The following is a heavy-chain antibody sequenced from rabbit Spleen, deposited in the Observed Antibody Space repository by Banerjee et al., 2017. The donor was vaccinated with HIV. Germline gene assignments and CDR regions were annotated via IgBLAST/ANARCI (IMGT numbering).Heavy chain of an antibody. CDR1: GFSFSGGYD. Sequence: QEQLVESGGGLVKPGASLTLICTASGFSFSGGYDMSWVRQAPGKGLEWIGFIYTGNGKNYYASWAKGRFTISKTSSTTVTLQVTSLTAADTATYFCVRNSGWGISYFNLWGPGTLVTVS. V-gene: IGHV1S45*01. CDR2: IYTGNGKN. CDR3: VRNSGWGISYFNL. J-gene: IGHJ4*01. D-gene: IGHD4-1*01.